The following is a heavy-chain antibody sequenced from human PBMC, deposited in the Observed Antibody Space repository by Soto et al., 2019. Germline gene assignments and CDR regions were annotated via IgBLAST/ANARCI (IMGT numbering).Heavy chain of an antibody. Sequence: GESLKISCKGSGYSFTSYWIGWVRQMPGKGLEWMGIIYPGDSDTRYSPSFQGQVTISADKSISTAYLQWSSLKASDTAMCYCARGAVAGRSTNWFDPWGQGTLVTVSS. J-gene: IGHJ5*02. CDR3: ARGAVAGRSTNWFDP. D-gene: IGHD6-19*01. V-gene: IGHV5-51*01. CDR1: GYSFTSYW. CDR2: IYPGDSDT.